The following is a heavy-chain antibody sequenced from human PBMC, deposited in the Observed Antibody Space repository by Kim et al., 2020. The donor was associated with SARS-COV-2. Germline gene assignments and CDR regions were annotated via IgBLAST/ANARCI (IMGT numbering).Heavy chain of an antibody. D-gene: IGHD3-3*01. Sequence: SETLSLTCTVSGGSISSGGYYWIWNRQHPGKGLEWIGYIYYSGSTYYNPSLKRRVTISVDTSKNQFSLKLSSVTAADTAVYYCARGITIFGVVTNGMDVWGHGSTVTVSS. V-gene: IGHV4-31*03. J-gene: IGHJ6*02. CDR2: IYYSGST. CDR3: ARGITIFGVVTNGMDV. CDR1: GGSISSGGYY.